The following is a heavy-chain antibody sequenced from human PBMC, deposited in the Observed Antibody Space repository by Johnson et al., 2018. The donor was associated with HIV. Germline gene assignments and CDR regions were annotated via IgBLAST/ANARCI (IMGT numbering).Heavy chain of an antibody. CDR1: GFTFSSYD. Sequence: VQLVESGGGLVQPGGSLRLSCAASGFTFSSYDMYWVRQATGKGLDWVSAIGAAGDTYYPGSVKGRFTISRENAKNSLYLQMNSLRAGDTAVYYCARVGLGDAFDIWGQGTMVTVSS. D-gene: IGHD3-16*01. CDR2: IGAAGDT. CDR3: ARVGLGDAFDI. V-gene: IGHV3-13*01. J-gene: IGHJ3*02.